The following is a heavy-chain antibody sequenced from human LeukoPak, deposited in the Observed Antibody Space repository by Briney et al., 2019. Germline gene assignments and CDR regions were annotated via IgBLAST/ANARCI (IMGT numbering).Heavy chain of an antibody. CDR2: IKSKLEGETT. V-gene: IGHV3-15*01. CDR3: TIDEMAVAGLFDY. D-gene: IGHD6-19*01. CDR1: GFSFNYAW. J-gene: IGHJ4*02. Sequence: GGSLRLTCEGSGFSFNYAWMSWVRQAPGKGLEWVGRIKSKLEGETTDYAAPVKGRFIISKDDSKKTFSLQMNSLKTEDAAIYYCTIDEMAVAGLFDYWGQGTLVTVSS.